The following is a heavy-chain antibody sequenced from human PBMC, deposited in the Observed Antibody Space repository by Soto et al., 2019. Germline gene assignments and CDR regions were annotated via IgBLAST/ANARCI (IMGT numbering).Heavy chain of an antibody. V-gene: IGHV3-15*01. D-gene: IGHD6-13*01. Sequence: RLSCAASGFTFSNAWMSWVRQAPGKGLEWVGRIKSKTDGGTTDYAAPVKGRFTISRDDSKNTLYLQMNSLKTEDTAVYYCTTDFGSSSCYWDRFDPWGQGTLVTVSS. J-gene: IGHJ5*02. CDR2: IKSKTDGGTT. CDR3: TTDFGSSSCYWDRFDP. CDR1: GFTFSNAW.